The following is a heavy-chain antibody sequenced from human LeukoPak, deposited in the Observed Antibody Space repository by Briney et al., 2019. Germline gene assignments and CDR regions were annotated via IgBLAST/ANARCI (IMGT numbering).Heavy chain of an antibody. J-gene: IGHJ4*02. V-gene: IGHV3-53*01. CDR1: GFTVSKNY. D-gene: IGHD5-12*01. CDR3: ARDSDSGYGPFAS. CDR2: IHSGGTT. Sequence: GGSLRLSCAASGFTVSKNYMSWIRQAPGKGLEWVSVIHSGGTTNYADSVRGRLTISRDNSKTTVYLHMNSLRAEDTAVYYCARDSDSGYGPFASWGQGTLVTVSS.